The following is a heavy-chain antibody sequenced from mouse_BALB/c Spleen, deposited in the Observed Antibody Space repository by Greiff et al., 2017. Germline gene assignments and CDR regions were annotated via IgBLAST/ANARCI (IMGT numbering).Heavy chain of an antibody. CDR3: ARSDYDLYYFDY. CDR1: GYSFTSFY. Sequence: EVQLQQSGPELMKPGASVKISCKASGYSFTSFYMHWVKQSHGKSLEWIGYIDPFNGGTSYNQKFKGKATLTVDKSSSTAYMHLSSLTSEDSAVYYCARSDYDLYYFDYWGQGTTLTVSS. J-gene: IGHJ2*01. CDR2: IDPFNGGT. D-gene: IGHD2-4*01. V-gene: IGHV1S135*01.